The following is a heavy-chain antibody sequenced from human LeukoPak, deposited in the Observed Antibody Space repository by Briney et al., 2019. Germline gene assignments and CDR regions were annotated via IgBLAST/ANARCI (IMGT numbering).Heavy chain of an antibody. Sequence: PGGSLRLSCAASGFTFSSYWMHWVRQAPGKGLVWVSRINSDGSSTSYADSVKGRSTISRDNAKNTLYLQMNSLRAEDTAVYYCARDYYSYENYYMDVWGKGTTVTVSS. CDR1: GFTFSSYW. D-gene: IGHD5-18*01. V-gene: IGHV3-74*01. CDR2: INSDGSST. CDR3: ARDYYSYENYYMDV. J-gene: IGHJ6*03.